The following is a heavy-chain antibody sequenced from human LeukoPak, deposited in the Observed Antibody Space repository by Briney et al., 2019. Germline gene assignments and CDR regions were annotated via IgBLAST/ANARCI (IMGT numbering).Heavy chain of an antibody. V-gene: IGHV3-43*01. CDR3: AKSRGLGGATYFDY. D-gene: IGHD1-26*01. J-gene: IGHJ4*02. Sequence: PGGSLRLPCAASGFTFDDYTMHWVRQLPGKGLEWVSLITGDGDNIYYADSVKGRFTISRDNSKNSLYLQMNSLRAEDTAFYYCAKSRGLGGATYFDYWGQGTLVTVSS. CDR2: ITGDGDNI. CDR1: GFTFDDYT.